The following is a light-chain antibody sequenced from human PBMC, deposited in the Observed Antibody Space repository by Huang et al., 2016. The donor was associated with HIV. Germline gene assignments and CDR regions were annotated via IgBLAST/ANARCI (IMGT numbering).Light chain of an antibody. CDR1: QSISSY. Sequence: DIQMTQSPSSLSASVGGRITVACRASQSISSYLNWYQQRQGNPPKLLIYATSSLQSGVPSRFSGRGTGTTFILTISDLQPEDFATYYCQQTYSTPWTFGQGTKVEVK. V-gene: IGKV1-39*01. J-gene: IGKJ1*01. CDR2: ATS. CDR3: QQTYSTPWT.